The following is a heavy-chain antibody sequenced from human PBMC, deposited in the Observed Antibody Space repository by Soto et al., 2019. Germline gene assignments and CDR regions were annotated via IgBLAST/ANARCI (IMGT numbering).Heavy chain of an antibody. CDR3: AKSGRGRYFDWPNFDY. D-gene: IGHD3-9*01. CDR2: IYPGDSDT. Sequence: GESLKISCKGSGYSFTSYWIGWVRQMPGKGLEWMGIIYPGDSDTRYSPSFQGQVTISADKSISTDYLQWSSLKASDTAMYYCAKSGRGRYFDWPNFDYWGQGTLVTVSS. V-gene: IGHV5-51*01. CDR1: GYSFTSYW. J-gene: IGHJ4*02.